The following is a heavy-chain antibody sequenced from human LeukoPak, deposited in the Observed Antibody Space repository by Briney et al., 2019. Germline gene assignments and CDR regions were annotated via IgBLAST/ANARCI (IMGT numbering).Heavy chain of an antibody. D-gene: IGHD3-10*01. V-gene: IGHV3-9*03. Sequence: GRSLRLSCAASGFTFDDYAMHWVRQAPGKGLEWVSGISWNSGSIGYADSVKGRFTISRDNAKNSLYLQMNSLRAEDMALYYCAKAGYGAPGSRTHMDVWGKGTTVTVSS. CDR1: GFTFDDYA. J-gene: IGHJ6*03. CDR3: AKAGYGAPGSRTHMDV. CDR2: ISWNSGSI.